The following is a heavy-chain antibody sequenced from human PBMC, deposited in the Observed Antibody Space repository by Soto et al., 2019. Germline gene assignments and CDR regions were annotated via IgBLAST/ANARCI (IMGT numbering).Heavy chain of an antibody. Sequence: PGGSLRLSCAASGFTFSNFPIHWVRQAPGKGLEWVTVISYDGSDEYYADSVKGRFIISRDNSKNTLYLQMNSLRPEDSGLYFCARGGLGSGWYHFDSWGQGTLVTVSS. CDR3: ARGGLGSGWYHFDS. CDR2: ISYDGSDE. CDR1: GFTFSNFP. V-gene: IGHV3-30-3*01. D-gene: IGHD6-19*01. J-gene: IGHJ4*02.